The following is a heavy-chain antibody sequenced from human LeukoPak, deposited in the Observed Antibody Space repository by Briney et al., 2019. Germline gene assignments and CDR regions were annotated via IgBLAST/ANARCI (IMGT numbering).Heavy chain of an antibody. CDR1: GSSISSSSYY. CDR3: ARTVRKYCSSTSCYRGPYYYYYMDV. Sequence: PSETLSLTCTVSGSSISSSSYYWGWIRQPQGTGLDWIGSIYYSGSTYYNPSLKSRVTISVDTSKNQFSLKLSSVTAADTAVYYCARTVRKYCSSTSCYRGPYYYYYMDVWGKGTTVTVSS. J-gene: IGHJ6*03. CDR2: IYYSGST. D-gene: IGHD2-2*01. V-gene: IGHV4-39*07.